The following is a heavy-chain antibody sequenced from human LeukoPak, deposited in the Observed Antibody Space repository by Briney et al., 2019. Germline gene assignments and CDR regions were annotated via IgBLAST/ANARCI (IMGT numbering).Heavy chain of an antibody. CDR1: GSTFSSYW. V-gene: IGHV3-7*01. Sequence: GGSLRLSCAASGSTFSSYWMSWVRQAPGKGLEWVANIKQDGSEKYYVDSVKGRFTISRDNAKNSLYLQMNSLRAEDTAVYYCARENPRGAFDIWGQGTMVTVSS. CDR3: ARENPRGAFDI. CDR2: IKQDGSEK. D-gene: IGHD3-10*01. J-gene: IGHJ3*02.